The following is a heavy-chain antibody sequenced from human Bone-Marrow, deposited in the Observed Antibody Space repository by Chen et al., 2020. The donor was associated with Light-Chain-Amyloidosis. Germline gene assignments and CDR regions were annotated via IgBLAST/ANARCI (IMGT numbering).Heavy chain of an antibody. CDR3: FGSGSYSPSLGWNYGMEV. CDR2: ISSRRDTI. V-gene: IGHV3-48*03. J-gene: IGHJ6*02. D-gene: IGHD3-10*01. CDR1: GLTFSSYE. Sequence: EMRLAETGGGLVQPGGSLRLSCTASGLTFSSYEMNWVRQAPGKGLEWVSYISSRRDTIYYADSVKGRFTMSRDNAKNSLYLQMNSLRVEDTAVYYCFGSGSYSPSLGWNYGMEVWGQGTTVTVSS.